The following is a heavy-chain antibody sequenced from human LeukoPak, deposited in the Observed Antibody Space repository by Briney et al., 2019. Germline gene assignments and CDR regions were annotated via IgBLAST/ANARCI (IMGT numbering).Heavy chain of an antibody. CDR2: IYTSGST. J-gene: IGHJ4*02. V-gene: IGHV4-61*02. D-gene: IGHD3-16*01. CDR3: ARDRGGLSPYFDY. Sequence: SETLSLTCTVSGGSISSGSYYWSWIRQPAGKXXXXIGRIYTSGSTNYNPSLKSRVTISVDTSKNQFSLKLSSVTAADTAVYYCARDRGGLSPYFDYWGQGTLVTVSS. CDR1: GGSISSGSYY.